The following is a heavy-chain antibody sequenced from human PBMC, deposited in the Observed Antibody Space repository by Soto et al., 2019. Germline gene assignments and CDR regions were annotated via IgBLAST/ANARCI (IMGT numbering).Heavy chain of an antibody. V-gene: IGHV3-33*01. CDR3: AREVKDGDYSTGLDY. J-gene: IGHJ4*02. CDR2: IWYDGSNK. D-gene: IGHD4-17*01. Sequence: QVQLVESGGGVVQPGRSLRLSCAASGFTFSSYGIHWVRQAPGKGLEGVAVIWYDGSNKYYADSVKGRFTISRDNSKNTLYLQMNSLRADDTAVYYCAREVKDGDYSTGLDYWGQGTLVTVSS. CDR1: GFTFSSYG.